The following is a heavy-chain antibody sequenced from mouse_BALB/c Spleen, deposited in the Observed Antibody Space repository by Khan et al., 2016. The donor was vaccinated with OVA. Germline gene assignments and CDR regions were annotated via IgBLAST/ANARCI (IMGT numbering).Heavy chain of an antibody. V-gene: IGHV1-77*01. CDR1: GYTFTDYH. CDR2: ISPGSGDT. Sequence: QVQLKESGAELARPGASVKLSCKASGYTFTDYHINWVKQRTGQGLEWIGEISPGSGDTYYNEKIKGKATLTAVQYSSTVYMQISSLTAEAAAVYFCARMDYFSYTFAYWEQGTLVTVSA. D-gene: IGHD1-2*01. J-gene: IGHJ3*01. CDR3: ARMDYFSYTFAY.